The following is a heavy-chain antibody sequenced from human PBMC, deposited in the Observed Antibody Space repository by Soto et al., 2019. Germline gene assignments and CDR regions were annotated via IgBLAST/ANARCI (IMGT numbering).Heavy chain of an antibody. Sequence: QVQLVQSGAEGKKPGASVKVSCKASGYTFTGYYMHWVRQAPGQGLEWMGWINPNSGGTNYAQKFQGWVTMTRDTSISTAYMELSRLRSDDTAVYYCARDRRGYKIPHGYYYCYGMDVWGQGTTVTVSS. CDR1: GYTFTGYY. V-gene: IGHV1-2*04. J-gene: IGHJ6*02. CDR2: INPNSGGT. CDR3: ARDRRGYKIPHGYYYCYGMDV. D-gene: IGHD5-18*01.